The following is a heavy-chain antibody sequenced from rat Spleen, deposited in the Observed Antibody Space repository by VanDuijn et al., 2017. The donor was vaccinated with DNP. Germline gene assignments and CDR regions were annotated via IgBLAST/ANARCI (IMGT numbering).Heavy chain of an antibody. D-gene: IGHD5-1*01. V-gene: IGHV5-20*01. Sequence: EVQLVESGGDLVQPGRSLKLSCAASGFTFSKYDMAWVRQAPTKGLEWVASISYDGGSTYYRDSVKGRFTISRDNAKSILYLQMDSLRSEDTATYYCTTDQNWDLDYWGQGVMVTVSS. J-gene: IGHJ2*01. CDR2: ISYDGGST. CDR3: TTDQNWDLDY. CDR1: GFTFSKYD.